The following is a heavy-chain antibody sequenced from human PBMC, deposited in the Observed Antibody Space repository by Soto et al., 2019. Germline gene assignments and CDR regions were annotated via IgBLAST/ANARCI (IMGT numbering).Heavy chain of an antibody. J-gene: IGHJ5*02. CDR1: GGTFSSYT. D-gene: IGHD3-3*01. CDR2: IIPILGIA. CDR3: AREGLQYDFWRTQFNCFDP. Sequence: GASVKVSCKASGGTFSSYTISWVRQAPGQGLEWMGRIIPILGIANYAQKFQGRVTITADKSTSTAYMELSSLRSEDTAVYYCAREGLQYDFWRTQFNCFDPWGQGTLVTVSS. V-gene: IGHV1-69*04.